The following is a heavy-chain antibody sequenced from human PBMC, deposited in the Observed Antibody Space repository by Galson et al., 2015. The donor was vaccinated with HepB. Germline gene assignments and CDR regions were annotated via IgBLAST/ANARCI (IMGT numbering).Heavy chain of an antibody. D-gene: IGHD3-16*02. CDR2: IWDDGRNK. CDR3: ARVIAQYDYVWGSYRDTLSVGGMDV. Sequence: SLRLSCAASGFSFSSYVMYWVRQAPGKGLEWLAVIWDDGRNKYYADSVKGRFTISRDNSKNTLYLQMNSLRPEDTAVYYCARVIAQYDYVWGSYRDTLSVGGMDVWGQGTTVTVSS. V-gene: IGHV3-33*08. J-gene: IGHJ6*02. CDR1: GFSFSSYV.